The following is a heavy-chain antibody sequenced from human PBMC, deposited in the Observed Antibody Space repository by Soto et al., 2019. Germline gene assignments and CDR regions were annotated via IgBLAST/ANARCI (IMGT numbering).Heavy chain of an antibody. D-gene: IGHD6-19*01. CDR1: GGSISSYY. CDR3: ARIGVVAGTLYFDY. Sequence: SETLSLTCTVSGGSISSYYWSWIRQPPGKGLEWIGYIYYSGSTNYKPSLKSRVTISVDTSKNQFSLKLSSVTAADTAVYYCARIGVVAGTLYFDYWGQGTLVTVSS. CDR2: IYYSGST. J-gene: IGHJ4*02. V-gene: IGHV4-59*01.